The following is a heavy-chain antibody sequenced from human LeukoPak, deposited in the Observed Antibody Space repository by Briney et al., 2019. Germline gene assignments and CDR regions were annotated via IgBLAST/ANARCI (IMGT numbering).Heavy chain of an antibody. J-gene: IGHJ4*02. CDR2: FYYSGRT. CDR1: GDSISSGDYS. Sequence: SQTLSLTCAVSGDSISSGDYSWNWIRQPPGKGLEWIGHFYYSGRTSYAPSLKSRLTISVDTSKNQFSLKLTSMTAADTAVYYCTRAEDYWGQGTLVTVSP. CDR3: TRAEDY. V-gene: IGHV4-30-4*07.